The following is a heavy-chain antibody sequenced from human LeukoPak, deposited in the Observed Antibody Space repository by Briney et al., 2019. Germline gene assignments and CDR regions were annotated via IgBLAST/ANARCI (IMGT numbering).Heavy chain of an antibody. D-gene: IGHD4-11*01. CDR2: INHSGST. CDR3: ARLGYSNYVTAYFDY. V-gene: IGHV4-34*01. Sequence: PSETLSLTCAVYGGSSSGYYWSWIRQPPGKGLEWIGEINHSGSTNYNPSLKSRVTISVDTSKNQFSLKLSSVTAADTAVYYCARLGYSNYVTAYFDYWGQGTLVTVSS. J-gene: IGHJ4*02. CDR1: GGSSSGYY.